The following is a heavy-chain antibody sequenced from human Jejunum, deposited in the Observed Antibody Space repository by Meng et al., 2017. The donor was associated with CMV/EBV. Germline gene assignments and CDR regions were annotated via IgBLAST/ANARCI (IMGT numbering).Heavy chain of an antibody. Sequence: AVSEFSVSSNDMSWVRQAPGKGLEWVAAISGSGHLTHYADSVKGRFIISKDKSKNTLYLQMNTVTAEDTAIYYCAKERIELWYFDYWGQGTLVTVSS. V-gene: IGHV3-23*01. CDR1: EFSVSSND. CDR3: AKERIELWYFDY. J-gene: IGHJ4*02. D-gene: IGHD2-21*01. CDR2: ISGSGHLT.